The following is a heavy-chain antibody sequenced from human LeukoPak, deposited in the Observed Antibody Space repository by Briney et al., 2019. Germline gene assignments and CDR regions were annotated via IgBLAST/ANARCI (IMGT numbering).Heavy chain of an antibody. V-gene: IGHV3-33*06. CDR2: IWYDGSNK. CDR1: GFTFSSYG. CDR3: AKGERSTSLYYYYYYMDV. D-gene: IGHD2-2*01. J-gene: IGHJ6*03. Sequence: GRSLRPSCAASGFTFSSYGMHWVRQAPGKGLEWVAVIWYDGSNKYYADSVKGRFTISRDNSKNTLYLQMNSLRAEDTAVYYCAKGERSTSLYYYYYYMDVWGKGTTVTVSS.